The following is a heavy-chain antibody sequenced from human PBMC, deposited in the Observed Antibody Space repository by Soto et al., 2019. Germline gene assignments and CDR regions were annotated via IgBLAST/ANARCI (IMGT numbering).Heavy chain of an antibody. CDR1: GFTFSYYS. CDR3: ARRPENFWSGYPEAFDY. D-gene: IGHD3-3*01. CDR2: ISSSTTYI. Sequence: GGSMRLSCAASGFTFSYYSMTWVRQSPGRGLEWLPSISSSTTYISYADSVRGRFTISRDNAKNSVSLQINSLRADDTGVYYCARRPENFWSGYPEAFDYWGPGTLVTVSS. V-gene: IGHV3-21*03. J-gene: IGHJ4*02.